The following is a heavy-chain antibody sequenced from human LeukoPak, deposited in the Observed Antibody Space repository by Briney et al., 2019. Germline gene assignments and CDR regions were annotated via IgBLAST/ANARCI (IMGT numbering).Heavy chain of an antibody. CDR1: GGSITGYY. J-gene: IGHJ4*02. Sequence: ASETLSLTCTVSGGSITGYYWSWIRQSPGRGLEWIGYIYYSGSSSYYPSLKSRVTMSADTPKNQFSLKLSSVTAADTAVYYCARGGVRDFDSWGQGTLVTVSS. CDR3: ARGGVRDFDS. CDR2: IYYSGSS. D-gene: IGHD4-17*01. V-gene: IGHV4-59*01.